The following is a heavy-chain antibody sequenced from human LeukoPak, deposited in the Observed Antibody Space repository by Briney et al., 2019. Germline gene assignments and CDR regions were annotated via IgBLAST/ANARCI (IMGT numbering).Heavy chain of an antibody. J-gene: IGHJ4*02. V-gene: IGHV4-59*02. CDR3: ARYPLAFDF. D-gene: IGHD6-6*01. CDR1: GDSVTNHQ. Sequence: NPSETLSLTCTVSGDSVTNHQWSWVRQPPGKGLEWIAYIHHSGSTNYNPSLKNRVTTSIDTSKNQFSLRLISVTAADTAVYYCARYPLAFDFWGQGILVTVSS. CDR2: IHHSGST.